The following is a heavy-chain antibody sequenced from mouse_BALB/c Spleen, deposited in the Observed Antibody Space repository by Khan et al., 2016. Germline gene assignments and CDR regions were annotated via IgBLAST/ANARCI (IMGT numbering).Heavy chain of an antibody. CDR2: IDPAADNT. CDR3: ARGVYDYGFAY. J-gene: IGHJ3*01. V-gene: IGHV14-3*02. CDR1: GFNIKDTY. D-gene: IGHD2-4*01. Sequence: EVQLQESGAELVKPGASVKLSCTVSGFNIKDTYIHWVKQRPEQGLEWIGRIDPAADNTRYDPKFQGKATITADTSSNTAYLQLSSLTSEDTAVYYCARGVYDYGFAYWGQGTLVTVAA.